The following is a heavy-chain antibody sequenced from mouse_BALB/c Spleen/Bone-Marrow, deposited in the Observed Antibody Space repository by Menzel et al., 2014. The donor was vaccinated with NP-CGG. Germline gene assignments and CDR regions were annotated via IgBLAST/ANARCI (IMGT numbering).Heavy chain of an antibody. CDR3: ARRDYRYDGFAY. J-gene: IGHJ3*01. CDR2: ISCYNGAT. V-gene: IGHV1S34*01. D-gene: IGHD2-14*01. Sequence: LVKTGASVKISCKASGHSFTGYYMHWVKQSHGKSLEWIGYISCYNGATSYNQKFKGKASFTVDTSSSTVYMQFNSLTSEDSAVYFCARRDYRYDGFAYWGQGTLVTVSA. CDR1: GHSFTGYY.